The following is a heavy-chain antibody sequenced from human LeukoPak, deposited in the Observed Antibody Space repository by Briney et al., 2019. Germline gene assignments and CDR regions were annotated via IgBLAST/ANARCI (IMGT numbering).Heavy chain of an antibody. Sequence: GGSLRLSCATSGFTFDDYTMHWVRQAPGKGLEWVSLISWDGGSTYYADSVKGRFTISRDNSKNSLYLQMNSLRTEDTAVYYCAEGLRYRHAYYYYGMDVWGQATTVTVSS. CDR3: AEGLRYRHAYYYYGMDV. J-gene: IGHJ6*02. D-gene: IGHD3-9*01. CDR2: ISWDGGST. CDR1: GFTFDDYT. V-gene: IGHV3-43*01.